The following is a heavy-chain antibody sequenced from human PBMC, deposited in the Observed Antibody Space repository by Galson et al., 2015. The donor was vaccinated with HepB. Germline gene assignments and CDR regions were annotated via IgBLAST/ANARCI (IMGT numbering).Heavy chain of an antibody. V-gene: IGHV1-3*01. D-gene: IGHD3-10*01. Sequence: SVKVSCKASGYTFTSYAMHWVRQAPGQRLEWMGWINAGNGNTKYSQEFQGRVTITRDTSASTAYMELSSLRSEDTAVYYCARDPVLLWFGEFYGMDVWGQRTTVTVSS. CDR1: GYTFTSYA. CDR3: ARDPVLLWFGEFYGMDV. CDR2: INAGNGNT. J-gene: IGHJ6*02.